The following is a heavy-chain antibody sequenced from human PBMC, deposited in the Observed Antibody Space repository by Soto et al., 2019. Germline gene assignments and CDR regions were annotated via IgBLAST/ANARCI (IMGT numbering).Heavy chain of an antibody. V-gene: IGHV3-23*01. D-gene: IGHD6-6*01. J-gene: IGHJ4*02. CDR2: ISGSGAST. CDR3: ARAVEQLVALYAMAFDY. Sequence: PGGSLRLSCAASGLTFNNYAMNWVRQSPEKGLEWVSAISGSGASTYYADSVKGRFTISRDNSKNTLYLQMNSLRAEDTAVYYCARAVEQLVALYAMAFDYWGQGTLVTVS. CDR1: GLTFNNYA.